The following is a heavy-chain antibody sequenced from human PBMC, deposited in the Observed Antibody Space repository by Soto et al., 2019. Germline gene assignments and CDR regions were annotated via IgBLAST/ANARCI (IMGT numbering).Heavy chain of an antibody. CDR1: GGTFSSYS. Sequence: QVQLVQSGAEVKKPGSSVKVSCKASGGTFSSYSINWVRQAPGQGLEWMGEIIPIFGTANYAQKFQGRVTITADESTSTAYMEPGSLRSEDTAVYYCARDGGRHSGGIDYWGQATLVTVSS. CDR2: IIPIFGTA. CDR3: ARDGGRHSGGIDY. J-gene: IGHJ4*02. V-gene: IGHV1-69*01. D-gene: IGHD1-26*01.